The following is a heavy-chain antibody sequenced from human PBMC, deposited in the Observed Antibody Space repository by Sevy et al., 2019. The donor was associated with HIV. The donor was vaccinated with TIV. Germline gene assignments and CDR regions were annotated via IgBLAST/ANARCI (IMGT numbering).Heavy chain of an antibody. CDR2: ISGSGGST. D-gene: IGHD3-22*01. J-gene: IGHJ3*02. V-gene: IGHV3-23*01. CDR1: GFTFSSYA. CDR3: AKPTLANPYDSSGYYYFDAFDI. Sequence: GGSLRLSCAASGFTFSSYAMSWVRQAPGKGLEWVSAISGSGGSTYYADSVKGRFTISRDKSKNTLYLQMNSLRAEDTAVYYGAKPTLANPYDSSGYYYFDAFDIWGQGTMVTVSS.